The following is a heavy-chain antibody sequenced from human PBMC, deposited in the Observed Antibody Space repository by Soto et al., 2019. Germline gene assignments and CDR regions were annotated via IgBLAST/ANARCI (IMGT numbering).Heavy chain of an antibody. CDR1: GFTFSSYA. CDR2: ISGSGGST. D-gene: IGHD3-9*01. Sequence: GGSLRLSCAASGFTFSSYAMSWVRQAPGKGLEWVSAISGSGGSTYYADSVKGRFTISRDNSKNTLYLQMNSLRAEDTDVYYCAKPPAFDHVYYYYYMDVWGKGTTVTVSS. CDR3: AKPPAFDHVYYYYYMDV. J-gene: IGHJ6*03. V-gene: IGHV3-23*01.